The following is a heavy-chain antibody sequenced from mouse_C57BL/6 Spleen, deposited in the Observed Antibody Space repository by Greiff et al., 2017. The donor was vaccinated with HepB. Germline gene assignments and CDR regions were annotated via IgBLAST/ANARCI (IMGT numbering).Heavy chain of an antibody. D-gene: IGHD2-4*01. CDR2: IRSKSNNYAT. Sequence: EVQRVESGGGLVQPKGSLKLSCAASGFSFNTYAMNWVRQAPGKGVEWVARIRSKSNNYATYYADSVKDRFTISRDDSESMLYLQMKNLKTEDTAMYYCVRDDYLAYWGQGTLVTVSA. CDR3: VRDDYLAY. V-gene: IGHV10-1*01. J-gene: IGHJ3*01. CDR1: GFSFNTYA.